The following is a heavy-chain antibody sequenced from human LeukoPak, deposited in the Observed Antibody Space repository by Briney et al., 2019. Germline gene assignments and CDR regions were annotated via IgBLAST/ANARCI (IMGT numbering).Heavy chain of an antibody. Sequence: SETLSLTCAVYGGSFSGYYWSWIRQPPGKGLEWIGEINHSGSTNYNPSLKSRVTISVDTSKNQFSLKLSSVTAADTAVYYCARSSYYDSSGYYRGPNWFDPWGQGTLVTVSS. CDR3: ARSSYYDSSGYYRGPNWFDP. CDR2: INHSGST. CDR1: GGSFSGYY. J-gene: IGHJ5*02. V-gene: IGHV4-34*01. D-gene: IGHD3-22*01.